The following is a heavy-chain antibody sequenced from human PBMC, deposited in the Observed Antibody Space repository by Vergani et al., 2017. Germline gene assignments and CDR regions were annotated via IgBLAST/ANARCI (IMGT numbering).Heavy chain of an antibody. Sequence: QVQLQQWGAGLLKPSETLSLTCAVYGGSFSGYYWSWIRQPPGKGLEWIGEIYHSGSTNYNPSLKSRVTISVDKSKNQFSLKLSSVTAADTAVYYCARRDVEAARGWFDPWGQGTLVTVSS. CDR2: IYHSGST. V-gene: IGHV4-34*01. J-gene: IGHJ5*02. CDR1: GGSFSGYY. D-gene: IGHD6-6*01. CDR3: ARRDVEAARGWFDP.